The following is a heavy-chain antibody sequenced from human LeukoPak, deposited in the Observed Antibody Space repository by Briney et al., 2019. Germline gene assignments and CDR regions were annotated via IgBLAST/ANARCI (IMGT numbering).Heavy chain of an antibody. Sequence: EASVKVSCKASGYTFTNYDINWVRQAAGQGLEWMGWMNPNSGNTGYAQKFQGRVTMTRNTSISTAYMELSSLKSEDTAVYYCARGGWEQQLVEFGFDPWGQGTLVTVSS. CDR2: MNPNSGNT. D-gene: IGHD6-13*01. CDR3: ARGGWEQQLVEFGFDP. J-gene: IGHJ5*02. CDR1: GYTFTNYD. V-gene: IGHV1-8*01.